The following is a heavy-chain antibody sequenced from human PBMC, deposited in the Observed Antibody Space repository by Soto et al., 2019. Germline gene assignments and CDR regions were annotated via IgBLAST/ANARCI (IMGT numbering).Heavy chain of an antibody. CDR1: GYTFTSYD. J-gene: IGHJ3*02. CDR3: ARERSSGAFDI. CDR2: MDPNSGNT. Sequence: QVQLVQSGAEVKKPGASVKVSCKTSGYTFTSYDINWVRQATGQGHEWMGWMDPNSGNTAYAQKFQGRVTMTTNTSISTGYMELSTLRSEGTAVNYCARERSSGAFDIWGQGTMVTVSS. V-gene: IGHV1-8*01. D-gene: IGHD1-26*01.